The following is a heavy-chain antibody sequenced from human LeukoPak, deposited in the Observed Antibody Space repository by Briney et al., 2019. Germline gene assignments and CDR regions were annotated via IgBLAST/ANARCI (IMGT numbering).Heavy chain of an antibody. CDR2: IYPGDSGT. V-gene: IGHV5-51*01. J-gene: IGHJ4*02. D-gene: IGHD3-22*01. Sequence: GEPLQISSKGSGSRFTSYWIGWVRPMPGKGLEWMGSIYPGDSGTRYSPSFQGQVTISADKSITTAYLQWSRLKASDTAMYYCARLGYYDSSGYYGYYFDYWGQGTPVTVSS. CDR1: GSRFTSYW. CDR3: ARLGYYDSSGYYGYYFDY.